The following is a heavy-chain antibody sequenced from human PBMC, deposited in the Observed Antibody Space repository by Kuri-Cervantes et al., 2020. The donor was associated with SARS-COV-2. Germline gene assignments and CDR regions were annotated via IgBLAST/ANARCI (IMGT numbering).Heavy chain of an antibody. V-gene: IGHV4-38-2*01. CDR2: IYYSGST. CDR3: ARHSYDFWSGSEPFDY. J-gene: IGHJ4*02. CDR1: GYSISSGYY. Sequence: GSLRLSCAVSGYSISSGYYWGWIRQPPGKGLEWIGSIYYSGSTYYNPSLKSRVTISVDTSKNQSSLKLSSVTAADTAVYYCARHSYDFWSGSEPFDYWGQGTLVTVSS. D-gene: IGHD3-3*01.